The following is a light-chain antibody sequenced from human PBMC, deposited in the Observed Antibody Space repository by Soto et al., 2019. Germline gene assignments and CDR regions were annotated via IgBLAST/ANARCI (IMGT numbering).Light chain of an antibody. CDR3: QQYSSYWT. CDR1: QSISSW. J-gene: IGKJ1*01. Sequence: DIQMTQSPSTLSASVGDRVTITFRASQSISSWLAWYQQKPGKAPKLLIYDASSLEGEVPSKFSGSGSGTEFTLTINNLQPDDFATYYCQQYSSYWTFGQGTKVDIK. CDR2: DAS. V-gene: IGKV1-5*01.